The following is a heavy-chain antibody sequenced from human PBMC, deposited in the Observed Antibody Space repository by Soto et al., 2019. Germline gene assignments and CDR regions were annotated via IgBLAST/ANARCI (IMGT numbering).Heavy chain of an antibody. Sequence: GGSLRLSCAASGFTFSSYSMNWVRQAPGKGLEWVSSISSSSSYIYYADSVKGRFTISRDNAKNSLYLQMNSLRAEDMAVYYCARMNTGDDAFDIWGQGTMVTVSS. J-gene: IGHJ3*02. CDR2: ISSSSSYI. D-gene: IGHD7-27*01. CDR3: ARMNTGDDAFDI. V-gene: IGHV3-21*01. CDR1: GFTFSSYS.